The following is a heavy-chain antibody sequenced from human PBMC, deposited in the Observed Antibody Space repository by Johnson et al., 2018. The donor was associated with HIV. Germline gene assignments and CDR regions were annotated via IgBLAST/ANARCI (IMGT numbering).Heavy chain of an antibody. V-gene: IGHV3-7*01. CDR3: ARVWIWWELHGTVSAFDI. CDR2: IKQDGSEK. D-gene: IGHD1-26*01. J-gene: IGHJ3*02. Sequence: VQLVESGGGVVQPGRSLRLSCAASGFTFSSYWMSWVRQAPGKGLEWVANIKQDGSEKYYADSVKGRFSIYRDNSKSTLYLQMTSLRAEDTAVYYCARVWIWWELHGTVSAFDIWGQGTMVTVSS. CDR1: GFTFSSYW.